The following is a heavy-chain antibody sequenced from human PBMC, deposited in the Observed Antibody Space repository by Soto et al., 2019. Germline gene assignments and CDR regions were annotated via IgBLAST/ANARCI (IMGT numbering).Heavy chain of an antibody. CDR1: GYTFTNYA. J-gene: IGHJ5*01. Sequence: ASVKVSCKASGYTFTNYAMHWVRQAPGQRLEWMGWINAGNGNTKYSQKFQGRVTITRDTSASTAYMELSSLRSEDTAVYYCARDSGDRIPGYWFDPWGQGTLVTVSS. V-gene: IGHV1-3*01. CDR3: ARDSGDRIPGYWFDP. D-gene: IGHD2-21*01. CDR2: INAGNGNT.